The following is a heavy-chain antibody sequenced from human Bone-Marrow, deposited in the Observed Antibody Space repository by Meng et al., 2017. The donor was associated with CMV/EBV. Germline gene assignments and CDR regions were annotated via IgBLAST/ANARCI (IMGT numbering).Heavy chain of an antibody. CDR3: ARMYYDILTGYYGADYFDY. V-gene: IGHV4-38-2*02. Sequence: SQTLSLTCTVSGYSISSGYYWGWMRQPPGKGLEWIGSIYHSGSTHYNPSLKSRVTTSVDTSKNQFSLKLSSVTAADTAVYYCARMYYDILTGYYGADYFDYWGHGTLVTVSS. J-gene: IGHJ4*01. CDR1: GYSISSGYY. D-gene: IGHD3-9*01. CDR2: IYHSGST.